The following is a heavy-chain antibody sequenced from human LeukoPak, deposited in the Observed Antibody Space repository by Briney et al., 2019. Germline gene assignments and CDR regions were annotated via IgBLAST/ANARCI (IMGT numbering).Heavy chain of an antibody. V-gene: IGHV4-61*01. J-gene: IGHJ3*02. CDR1: GGSISSSSYY. D-gene: IGHD1-1*01. Sequence: PSETLSLTCTVSGGSISSSSYYWSWIRQPPGKGLEWIGYMYSSGSTYDNPSLKSRVTISLDTSKNQFSLKVSSVTAADTAVYYCARWNDNADAFDMWGQGTMVTVSS. CDR3: ARWNDNADAFDM. CDR2: MYSSGST.